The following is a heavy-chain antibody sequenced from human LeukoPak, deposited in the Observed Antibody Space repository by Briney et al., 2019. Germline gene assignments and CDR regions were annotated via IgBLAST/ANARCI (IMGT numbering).Heavy chain of an antibody. J-gene: IGHJ5*02. V-gene: IGHV3-30*04. Sequence: GGSLRLSCAASGFTFSSYAMHWVRQAPGKGLEWVAVISYDGSNKYYADSVKGRFTISRDNSKNTLYLQMNSLRAEDTAVYYCARDGPAATDNWFDPWGQGTLVTVSS. CDR3: ARDGPAATDNWFDP. CDR1: GFTFSSYA. D-gene: IGHD2-2*01. CDR2: ISYDGSNK.